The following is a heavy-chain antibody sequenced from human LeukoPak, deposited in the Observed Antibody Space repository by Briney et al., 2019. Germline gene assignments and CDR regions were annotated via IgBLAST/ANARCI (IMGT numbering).Heavy chain of an antibody. J-gene: IGHJ4*02. D-gene: IGHD2-21*02. V-gene: IGHV3-21*01. Sequence: KPGGSLRLSCAASGFTFSSYSMNWVRQAPGKGLEWVSSISSSSSDIDYADSVKGRFTISRDNAKNSLYLQMNSLRAEDTAVYFCARDHGIVVVTASRLDSWGQGTLVTVSS. CDR2: ISSSSSDI. CDR1: GFTFSSYS. CDR3: ARDHGIVVVTASRLDS.